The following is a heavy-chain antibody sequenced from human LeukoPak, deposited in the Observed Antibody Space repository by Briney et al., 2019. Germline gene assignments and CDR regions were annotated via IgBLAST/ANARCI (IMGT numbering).Heavy chain of an antibody. Sequence: ASVKVSCKASGYTFRSYYIHWVRQAPGQGLEWVGIINPIEEITTYAQKFQGRVTITRDMSMSTVYMELSSLRSDDTAVYYCAKETPAQCYFDNWGQGSLVTVSS. J-gene: IGHJ4*02. V-gene: IGHV1-46*01. CDR2: INPIEEIT. CDR1: GYTFRSYY. CDR3: AKETPAQCYFDN. D-gene: IGHD6-19*01.